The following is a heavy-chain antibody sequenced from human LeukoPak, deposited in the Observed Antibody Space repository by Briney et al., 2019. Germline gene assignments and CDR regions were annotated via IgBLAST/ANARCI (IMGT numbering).Heavy chain of an antibody. CDR1: GFTFSSYG. D-gene: IGHD6-13*01. J-gene: IGHJ4*02. Sequence: GGSLRLSCAASGFTFSSYGMHWVRQAPGKGLEWVAVISYDGSNKYYADSVKGRFTISRDNSKNTLYLQMNSLRAEDTALYYCAKSSIAAAGTGYFDYWGQGTLVTVSS. CDR2: ISYDGSNK. CDR3: AKSSIAAAGTGYFDY. V-gene: IGHV3-30*18.